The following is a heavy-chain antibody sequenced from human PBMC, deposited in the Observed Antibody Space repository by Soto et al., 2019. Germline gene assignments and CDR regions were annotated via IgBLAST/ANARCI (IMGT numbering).Heavy chain of an antibody. J-gene: IGHJ4*02. V-gene: IGHV3-23*01. CDR3: TRMLGSGGRDY. CDR1: GFTFSSYA. D-gene: IGHD1-26*01. Sequence: PGGSLRLSCEASGFTFSSYAMSWVRQAPGKGLEWVSSISGSGGVTYYANSVKGRFTFSRDKSKNRAYLQMSSLRAEDTALYYYTRMLGSGGRDYWGQGILVTV. CDR2: ISGSGGVT.